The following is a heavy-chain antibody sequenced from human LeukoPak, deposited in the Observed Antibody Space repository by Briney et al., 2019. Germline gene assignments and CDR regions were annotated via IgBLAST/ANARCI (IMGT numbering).Heavy chain of an antibody. Sequence: GGSLRLSCAASGFTFSSYAMSWVRQAPGKGLEWVSAISGSGGSTYYADSVKGRFTISRDNSKNTLYLQMNSLRAEDTAVYYCAKGREWELPSLNYYMDVWGKGTTVTVSS. CDR3: AKGREWELPSLNYYMDV. V-gene: IGHV3-23*01. CDR1: GFTFSSYA. J-gene: IGHJ6*03. D-gene: IGHD1-26*01. CDR2: ISGSGGST.